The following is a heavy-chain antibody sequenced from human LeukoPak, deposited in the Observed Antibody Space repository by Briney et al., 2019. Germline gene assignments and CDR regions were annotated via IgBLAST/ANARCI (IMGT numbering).Heavy chain of an antibody. CDR1: GYTFTGYY. CDR2: INPNSGGT. J-gene: IGHJ4*02. D-gene: IGHD2-15*01. CDR3: ASRASCSGGSCYMFDY. V-gene: IGHV1-2*02. Sequence: GASVTVSCQASGYTFTGYYMHWVRQAPGQGLEWMGWINPNSGGTNYAQKFQGRVTMTRDTSISTAYMELSRLRSDDTAVYYCASRASCSGGSCYMFDYWGQGTLVTVSS.